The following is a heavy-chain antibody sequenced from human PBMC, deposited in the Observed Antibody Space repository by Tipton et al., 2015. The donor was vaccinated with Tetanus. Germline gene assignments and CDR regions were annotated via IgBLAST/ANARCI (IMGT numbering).Heavy chain of an antibody. Sequence: LRLSCTVSSVSIADNTNYWGWIRQPPGKGLEWIGSIYSSGDTYSNPSLKSRVTMSGDTSRNQFSLRLSLVTAADTAVYYCARSMGGTTPPRPLGDFWGQGTLVTVSS. D-gene: IGHD2-15*01. J-gene: IGHJ4*02. CDR2: IYSSGDT. V-gene: IGHV4-39*01. CDR3: ARSMGGTTPPRPLGDF. CDR1: SVSIADNTNY.